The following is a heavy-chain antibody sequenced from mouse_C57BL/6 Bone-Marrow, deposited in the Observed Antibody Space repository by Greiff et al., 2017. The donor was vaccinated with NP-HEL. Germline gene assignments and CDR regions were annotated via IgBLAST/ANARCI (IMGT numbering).Heavy chain of an antibody. CDR3: ASTVVAPYWYFDV. Sequence: QVHVKQSGAELVKPGASVKISCKASGYAFSSYWMNWVKQRPGKGLEWIGQIYPGDGDTNYNGKFKGKATLTADKSSSTAYMQLSSLTSEDSAVYFCASTVVAPYWYFDVWGTGTTVTVSS. V-gene: IGHV1-80*01. CDR1: GYAFSSYW. J-gene: IGHJ1*03. D-gene: IGHD1-1*01. CDR2: IYPGDGDT.